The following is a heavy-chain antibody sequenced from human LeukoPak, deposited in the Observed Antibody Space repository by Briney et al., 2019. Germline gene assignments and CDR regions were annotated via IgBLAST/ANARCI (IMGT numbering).Heavy chain of an antibody. D-gene: IGHD2-2*02. Sequence: GGSLRLSCAASGFTFSSYAMHWVRQAPGKELEWVAVISYDGSNKYYADSVKGRFTISRDNSKNTLYLQMNSLRAEDTAVYYCAREGYCSSTSCYREGLNYYYMDVWGKGTTVTVSS. J-gene: IGHJ6*03. V-gene: IGHV3-30-3*01. CDR3: AREGYCSSTSCYREGLNYYYMDV. CDR1: GFTFSSYA. CDR2: ISYDGSNK.